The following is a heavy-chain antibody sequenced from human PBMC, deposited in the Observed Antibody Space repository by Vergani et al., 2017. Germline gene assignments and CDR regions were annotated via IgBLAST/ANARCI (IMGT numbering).Heavy chain of an antibody. V-gene: IGHV3-21*01. CDR1: GFTFSSYS. CDR3: ATSSGWPDAFDI. D-gene: IGHD6-19*01. CDR2: ISSSSSHI. Sequence: EVQLVESGGGLVKPGGSLRLSCAASGFTFSSYSMNWVRQAPGKGLEWVSSISSSSSHIYYADSVKGRFTISRDKAKNSLYLQMNSLRAEDTAMYYCATSSGWPDAFDIWGQGTMVTVSS. J-gene: IGHJ3*02.